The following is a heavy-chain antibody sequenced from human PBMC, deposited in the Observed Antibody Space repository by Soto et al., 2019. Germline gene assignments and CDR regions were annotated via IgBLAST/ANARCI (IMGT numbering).Heavy chain of an antibody. V-gene: IGHV4-59*08. J-gene: IGHJ4*02. CDR2: IYYSGST. CDR1: GGSISSYY. Sequence: QVQLQESGPGVVKPSETLSLTCTVSGGSISSYYWSWIRQPPGKGVEWIGYIYYSGSTNYNPSLQSRVTISVDTSNNQFSLTLTSVTAADMAVYYCARHSVTYYDFDYWGQGTLVTVSS. D-gene: IGHD1-26*01. CDR3: ARHSVTYYDFDY.